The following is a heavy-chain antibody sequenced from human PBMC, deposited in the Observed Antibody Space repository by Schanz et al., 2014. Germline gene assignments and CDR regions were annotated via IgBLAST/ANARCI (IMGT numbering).Heavy chain of an antibody. J-gene: IGHJ4*02. CDR2: IRYDGSNK. CDR1: GFTFNNYG. CDR3: AKDGGERYTVADTH. V-gene: IGHV3-30*02. Sequence: QVQLVESGGGVVRPGRSLRLSCAASGFTFNNYGMHWVRQAPGKGLDWVAFIRYDGSNKYYVDSVKGRFTISRDNSKNTLYLQMNSLRAEDTAVYYCAKDGGERYTVADTHWGQGTLVTVSS. D-gene: IGHD6-19*01.